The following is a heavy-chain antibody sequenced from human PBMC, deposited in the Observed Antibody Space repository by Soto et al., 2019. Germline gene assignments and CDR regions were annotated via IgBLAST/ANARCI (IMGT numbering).Heavy chain of an antibody. CDR1: GGSISSSSYH. D-gene: IGHD3-10*01. Sequence: QMQLQESGPGLVKPSETLSLTCTVSGGSISSSSYHWGWVRQPPGKGLEWIGTVYYSGRTNYNPSVKSRVTILVDTCENSLSLRLRYATPADTDVYYCVRHRWGSGIYSGLIGFWGQGPQVTVSS. CDR3: VRHRWGSGIYSGLIGF. J-gene: IGHJ4*02. V-gene: IGHV4-39*01. CDR2: VYYSGRT.